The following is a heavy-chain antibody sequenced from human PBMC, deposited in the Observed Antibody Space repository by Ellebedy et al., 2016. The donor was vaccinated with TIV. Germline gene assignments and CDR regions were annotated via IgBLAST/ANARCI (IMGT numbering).Heavy chain of an antibody. Sequence: ASVKVSCKASGYTYTAYPLNWCLQAPPQGHEFLFLINPNPLNPTYSQGFRGQFVFSLDTSVSTAYLEISGLRAEDTAVYYCAIDSRYNWNDWDYYHMDVWGRGTTVTVSS. D-gene: IGHD1-1*01. V-gene: IGHV7-4-1*02. CDR3: AIDSRYNWNDWDYYHMDV. CDR1: GYTYTAYP. CDR2: INPNPLNP. J-gene: IGHJ6*03.